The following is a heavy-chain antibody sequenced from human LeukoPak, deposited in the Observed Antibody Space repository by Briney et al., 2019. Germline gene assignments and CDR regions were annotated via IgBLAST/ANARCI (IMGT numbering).Heavy chain of an antibody. CDR1: GFTFSSYW. J-gene: IGHJ3*02. CDR3: ARPKTRRAGSDAFDI. D-gene: IGHD1-26*01. CDR2: IKQDGSEK. Sequence: PGGSLRLSCAASGFTFSSYWMSWVRQAPGKGLEWVANIKQDGSEKYYVDSVKGRFTISRDNAKNSLYLQMNSLRAEDTAVYYCARPKTRRAGSDAFDIWGQGTMVTVSS. V-gene: IGHV3-7*03.